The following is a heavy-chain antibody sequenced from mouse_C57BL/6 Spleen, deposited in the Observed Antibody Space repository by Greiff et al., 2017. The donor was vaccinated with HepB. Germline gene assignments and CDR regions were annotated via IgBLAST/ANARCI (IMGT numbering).Heavy chain of an antibody. CDR2: IYPGSGST. CDR3: ARYGSRYYYAMDY. J-gene: IGHJ4*01. V-gene: IGHV1-55*01. Sequence: VQLQQPGAELVKPGASVKMSCKASGYTFTSYWITWVKQRPGQGLEWIGDIYPGSGSTNYNEKFKSKATLTVDTSSSTAYMQLSSLTSEDSAVYYCARYGSRYYYAMDYWGQGTSVTVSS. CDR1: GYTFTSYW. D-gene: IGHD1-1*01.